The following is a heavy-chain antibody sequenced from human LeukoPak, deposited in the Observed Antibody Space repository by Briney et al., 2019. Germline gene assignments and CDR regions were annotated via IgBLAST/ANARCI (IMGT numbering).Heavy chain of an antibody. CDR3: ARDNSSSWYRADYFDY. Sequence: GGSLRLSCAASGFTFSSYAMHWVRQAPGKGLEWVPVISYDGSNKYYADSVKGRFTISRDNSKNTLYLQMNSLRAEDTAVYYCARDNSSSWYRADYFDYWGQGTLVTVSS. CDR1: GFTFSSYA. J-gene: IGHJ4*02. V-gene: IGHV3-30-3*01. D-gene: IGHD6-13*01. CDR2: ISYDGSNK.